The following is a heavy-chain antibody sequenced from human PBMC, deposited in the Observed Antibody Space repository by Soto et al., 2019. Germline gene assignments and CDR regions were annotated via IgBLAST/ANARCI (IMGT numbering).Heavy chain of an antibody. CDR3: ATSLDV. V-gene: IGHV3-48*01. J-gene: IGHJ6*02. Sequence: PGGSLILSCGASGFPFSSYVMNWVRQPPGKGLEWVSYISSSSSTIYYADSVKGRFTISRDNAKNSLYLQMNSLRAEDTAVYYCATSLDVWGQGTTVTVSS. CDR1: GFPFSSYV. CDR2: ISSSSSTI.